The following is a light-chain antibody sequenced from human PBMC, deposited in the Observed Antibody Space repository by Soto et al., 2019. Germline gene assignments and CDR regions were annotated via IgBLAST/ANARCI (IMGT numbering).Light chain of an antibody. CDR2: GAS. CDR3: QHYNDLPLT. Sequence: EKVMTQSPATLSVSPGERVTLSCRASQSVVTNLAWYQQKPGQAPRLLISGASTRATGIPDRFIGSGSGTEFTLTITSLQSEDFAVYYCQHYNDLPLTFGHGTKVEIK. CDR1: QSVVTN. J-gene: IGKJ1*01. V-gene: IGKV3-15*01.